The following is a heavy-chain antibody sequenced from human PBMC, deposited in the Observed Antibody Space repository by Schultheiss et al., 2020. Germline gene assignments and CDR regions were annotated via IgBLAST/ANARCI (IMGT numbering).Heavy chain of an antibody. D-gene: IGHD4-11*01. CDR1: GDSVSSGSYY. CDR3: ARLVWGSTVRILDY. CDR2: LYYSGST. V-gene: IGHV4-61*01. Sequence: SETLSLTCTVSGDSVSSGSYYWTWIRQPPGKGLECIGYLYYSGSTNYNPSLKSRVTISRDTSKNQFSLKMSSVTAADTAVYYCARLVWGSTVRILDYWGQGTLVTVSS. J-gene: IGHJ4*02.